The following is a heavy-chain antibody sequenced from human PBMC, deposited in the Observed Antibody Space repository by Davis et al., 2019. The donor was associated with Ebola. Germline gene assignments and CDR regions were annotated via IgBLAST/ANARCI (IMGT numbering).Heavy chain of an antibody. J-gene: IGHJ6*02. CDR1: GFTFSSYA. CDR2: ISYDGSNK. CDR3: ARVRSRSSSLRLDYYGMDV. Sequence: GGSLRLSCAASGFTFSSYAMHWVRQAPGKGLEWVAVISYDGSNKYYADSVNGRFTISRDNSKNTLYLQMNSLRAEDTAVYYCARVRSRSSSLRLDYYGMDVWGQGTTVTVSS. V-gene: IGHV3-30-3*01. D-gene: IGHD6-6*01.